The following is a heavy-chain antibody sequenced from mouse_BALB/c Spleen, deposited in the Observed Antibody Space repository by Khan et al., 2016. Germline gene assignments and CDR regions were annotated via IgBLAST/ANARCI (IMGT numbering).Heavy chain of an antibody. CDR2: IHPGSGGT. D-gene: IGHD2-10*01. CDR1: GYTFTDYE. Sequence: QVQLQQSGAELVRPGASVKLSCKALGYTFTDYEMHWVKQTPVHGLEWIGAIHPGSGGTAYNQTFKGKVTLTADKSSNTPYMELSSLTSEVSAVYYCTAYYGNYAWFAYWGQGTLVTVSA. CDR3: TAYYGNYAWFAY. J-gene: IGHJ3*01. V-gene: IGHV1-15*01.